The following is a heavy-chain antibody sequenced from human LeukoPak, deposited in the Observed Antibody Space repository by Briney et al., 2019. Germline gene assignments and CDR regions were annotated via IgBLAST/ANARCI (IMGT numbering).Heavy chain of an antibody. Sequence: SETLSLTCAVYGGSFSGYYWSWIRQPPGKGLEWIGEINHSGSTNYNPSLKSRVTISVDTSKNQLSLKLNSVTAADTAVYYCARRPHYYGSGGYWGFDYWGQGTLVTVSS. D-gene: IGHD3-10*01. J-gene: IGHJ4*02. CDR3: ARRPHYYGSGGYWGFDY. CDR1: GGSFSGYY. CDR2: INHSGST. V-gene: IGHV4-34*01.